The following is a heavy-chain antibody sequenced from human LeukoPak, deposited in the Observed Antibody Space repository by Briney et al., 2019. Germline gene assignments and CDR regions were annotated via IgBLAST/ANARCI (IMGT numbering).Heavy chain of an antibody. CDR2: IIGTSEM. CDR3: TRAIIVALGTGPFDI. J-gene: IGHJ3*02. V-gene: IGHV3-21*06. CDR1: GFSFSSYT. D-gene: IGHD6-13*01. Sequence: GGSMRLSCAASGFSFSSYTMNWVRLAPGRGLEWVSSIIGTSEMHYADSVKGRFTVSRDNDKNSLFLQLYSLSVEDTVVYYCTRAIIVALGTGPFDIWGQGTVVTVSS.